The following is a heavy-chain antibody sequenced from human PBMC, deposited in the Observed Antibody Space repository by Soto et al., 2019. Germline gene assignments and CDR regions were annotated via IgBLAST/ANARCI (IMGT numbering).Heavy chain of an antibody. J-gene: IGHJ5*02. CDR3: ARGRFYYDTSGYWLKGRWFDP. CDR1: GGSFSGYY. Sequence: SETLSLTCAVYGGSFSGYYWSWIRQPPGKGLEWIGEINHSGSTNYNPSLKSRVTISVDTSKNQFSLKLSSVTAADTAVYYCARGRFYYDTSGYWLKGRWFDPWGQGTLVTVSS. V-gene: IGHV4-34*01. CDR2: INHSGST. D-gene: IGHD3-22*01.